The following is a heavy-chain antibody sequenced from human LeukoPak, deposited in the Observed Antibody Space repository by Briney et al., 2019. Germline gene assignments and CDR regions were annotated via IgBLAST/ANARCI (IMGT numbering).Heavy chain of an antibody. CDR2: ISSSSSYI. J-gene: IGHJ4*01. CDR1: GFTFSSYS. V-gene: IGHV3-21*06. Sequence: GGSLRLSCAASGFTFSSYSMNWVRQAPGKGLEWVSSISSSSSYIYYADSVKGRFTISRDNAKNSLYLQMNSLRADDTAIYYCARDGDTSGYSDWGHGILVTVSS. D-gene: IGHD3-22*01. CDR3: ARDGDTSGYSD.